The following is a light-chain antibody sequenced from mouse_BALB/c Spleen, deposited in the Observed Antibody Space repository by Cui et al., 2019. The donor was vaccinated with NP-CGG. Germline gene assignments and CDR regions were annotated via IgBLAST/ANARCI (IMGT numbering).Light chain of an antibody. CDR1: TGAVTTSNY. J-gene: IGLJ1*01. CDR3: ALWYSNHWV. CDR2: GTN. Sequence: QAVMTQEFELTTSPSETVTLTCRSSTGAVTTSNYANWVQEKPDHLFTGLIGGTNNRAPGVPARFSGSLIGDKAALTITGAQTEDEAIYFCALWYSNHWVFGGGTKLTVL. V-gene: IGLV1*01.